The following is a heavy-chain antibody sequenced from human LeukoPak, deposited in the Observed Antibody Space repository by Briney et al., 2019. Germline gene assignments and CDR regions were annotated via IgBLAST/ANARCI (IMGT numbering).Heavy chain of an antibody. D-gene: IGHD4/OR15-4a*01. V-gene: IGHV4-59*01. Sequence: SETLSLTCTVAGCSISSYYWSWIRQPPGKGLEWIGYIYYSGSTNYNPSLKSRVTISVDTSKNQFSLKLSSVTAADTAVYYCASGAGKYYFDYWGQGTLVTVSS. CDR2: IYYSGST. CDR1: GCSISSYY. J-gene: IGHJ4*02. CDR3: ASGAGKYYFDY.